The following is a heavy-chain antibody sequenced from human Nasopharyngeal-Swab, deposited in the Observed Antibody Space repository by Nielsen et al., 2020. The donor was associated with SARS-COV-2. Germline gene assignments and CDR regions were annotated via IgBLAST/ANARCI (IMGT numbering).Heavy chain of an antibody. CDR2: IYHSGNT. J-gene: IGHJ4*02. Sequence: SDTLSPTFTVSGYSISSGYYCGSTRQPPGRWLECIASIYHSGNTYYKPSLKSRVTISVDTSKNQFSLKLNSVTAADTALYFCVHLWLPGFWGQGTLVTVSS. D-gene: IGHD2-21*01. CDR3: VHLWLPGF. CDR1: GYSISSGYY. V-gene: IGHV4-38-2*02.